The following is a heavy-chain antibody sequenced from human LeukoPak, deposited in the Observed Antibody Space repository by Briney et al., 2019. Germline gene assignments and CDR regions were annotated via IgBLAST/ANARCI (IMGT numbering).Heavy chain of an antibody. CDR1: GFTFRNHW. D-gene: IGHD5-24*01. CDR3: ATISAQTFDI. CDR2: IKPDGIDK. Sequence: GGSLRLSCVGSGFTFRNHWVNWVRQSPRKGLGWVANIKPDGIDKYYVDSARGRFTVSRDNDKNSAFMQMNSLRAEDTAIYYCATISAQTFDIWGQGTLVSVSS. J-gene: IGHJ3*02. V-gene: IGHV3-7*01.